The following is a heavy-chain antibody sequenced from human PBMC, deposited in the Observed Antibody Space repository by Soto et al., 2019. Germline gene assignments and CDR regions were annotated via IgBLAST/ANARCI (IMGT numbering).Heavy chain of an antibody. CDR1: GGTFSSYT. J-gene: IGHJ5*02. CDR2: IIPILGIA. D-gene: IGHD3-10*01. V-gene: IGHV1-69*02. Sequence: QVQLVQSGAEVKKPGSSVKVSCKASGGTFSSYTISWVRQAPGQGLEWMGRIIPILGIANYAQKFQGRVTSXXDXSTXTAYMERSSLRSEDTAVYYCARYPRAATGPNWFDPWGQGALVTVSS. CDR3: ARYPRAATGPNWFDP.